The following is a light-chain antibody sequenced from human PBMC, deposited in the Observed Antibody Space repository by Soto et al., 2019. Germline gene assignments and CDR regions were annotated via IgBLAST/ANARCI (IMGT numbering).Light chain of an antibody. CDR1: STNIGAGKD. CDR2: GNS. CDR3: QSYESSLSGWV. V-gene: IGLV1-40*01. Sequence: QSVLTQPPSASGSPGQGVTISCTGSSTNIGAGKDVPWYQQLPGTAPKLLIYGNSNRPSGVPDRFSGSKSGTSASLAITGLQAEDEADYYCQSYESSLSGWVFGGGTKLTVL. J-gene: IGLJ3*02.